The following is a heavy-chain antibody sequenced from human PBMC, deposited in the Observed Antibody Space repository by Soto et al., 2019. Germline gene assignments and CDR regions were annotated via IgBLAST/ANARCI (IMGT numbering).Heavy chain of an antibody. CDR2: ISGSGGST. D-gene: IGHD6-13*01. Sequence: GRSLRLSCAASGFTFSSYAMSWVRQAPGKGLEWVSAISGSGGSTYYADSVKGRFTISRDNSKNTLYLQMNSLRAEDTAVYYCAKAEGSSSWPYYFDYWGQGTLVTVS. CDR1: GFTFSSYA. V-gene: IGHV3-23*01. CDR3: AKAEGSSSWPYYFDY. J-gene: IGHJ4*02.